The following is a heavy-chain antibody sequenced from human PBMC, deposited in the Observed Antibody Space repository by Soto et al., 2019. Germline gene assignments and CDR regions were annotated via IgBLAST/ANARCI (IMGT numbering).Heavy chain of an antibody. CDR1: GGSLSGYY. D-gene: IGHD1-7*01. V-gene: IGHV4-34*01. J-gene: IGHJ6*02. CDR3: ARSDNRNSLYGVDV. Sequence: SETLSLTCAVNGGSLSGYYWSWSRQSPGKGLEWIGEINHRGSSDYNPSLKGRVTLSIDASMNRVTLELTSVTAADTAVYYCARSDNRNSLYGVDVWGQGTAVT. CDR2: INHRGSS.